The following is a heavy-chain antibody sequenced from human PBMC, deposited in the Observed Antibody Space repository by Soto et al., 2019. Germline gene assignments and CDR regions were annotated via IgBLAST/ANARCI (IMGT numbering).Heavy chain of an antibody. CDR3: AKDNRRGIVGAFDI. J-gene: IGHJ3*02. CDR2: ISWNSGSI. Sequence: EVQLVESGGGLVQPGRSLRLSCAASGFTFDDYAMHWVRQAPGKGLEWVSGISWNSGSIGYAYSVKGRFTISRDNAKNSLYLQMNSLRAEDTALYYCAKDNRRGIVGAFDIWGQGTMVPVSS. V-gene: IGHV3-9*01. CDR1: GFTFDDYA. D-gene: IGHD1-26*01.